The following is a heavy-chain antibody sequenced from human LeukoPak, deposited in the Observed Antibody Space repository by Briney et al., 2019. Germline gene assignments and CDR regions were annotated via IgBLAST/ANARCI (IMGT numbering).Heavy chain of an antibody. CDR2: ISAYNGNI. CDR3: ARTGYSSGWYRRGAFDI. Sequence: ASVKVSCKASGYTFTSYGISWVRQAPGQGLEWMGWISAYNGNINYAQKLQGRVTMTTDTSTSTAYMELRSLRSDDTAVYYCARTGYSSGWYRRGAFDIWGQGTMVTVSS. V-gene: IGHV1-18*01. J-gene: IGHJ3*02. CDR1: GYTFTSYG. D-gene: IGHD6-19*01.